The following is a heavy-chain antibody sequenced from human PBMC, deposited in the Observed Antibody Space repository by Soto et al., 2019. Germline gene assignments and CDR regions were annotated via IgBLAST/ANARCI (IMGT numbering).Heavy chain of an antibody. J-gene: IGHJ4*02. D-gene: IGHD2-2*01. CDR3: ARRDSPAATKTPFDY. CDR1: GFTFSNYE. V-gene: IGHV3-48*03. CDR2: ISSSSSYI. Sequence: EVQLVESGGGLVQPGGSLRLSCAASGFTFSNYEMNWVRQAPGEGLEWVSSISSSSSYIYYADSVKGRFTISRDNAKNSLYLQMNSLRAEDTAVYYCARRDSPAATKTPFDYWGQGTLVTVSS.